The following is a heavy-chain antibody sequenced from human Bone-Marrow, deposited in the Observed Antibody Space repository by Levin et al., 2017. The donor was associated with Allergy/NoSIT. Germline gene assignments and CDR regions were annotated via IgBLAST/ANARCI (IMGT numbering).Heavy chain of an antibody. CDR3: ARQRCNNAGGCFGDDWFDS. D-gene: IGHD2-8*01. CDR2: VAHSGVT. Sequence: SQTLSLTCAVSGGSFDDDFWSWIRQSPGKGLEWNGEVAHSGVTEYNPSLKSRVTMSVDSSKNQFSLTVTSVTAADTGVYYCARQRCNNAGGCFGDDWFDSWGRGTLVTVSS. CDR1: GGSFDDDF. J-gene: IGHJ5*01. V-gene: IGHV4-34*01.